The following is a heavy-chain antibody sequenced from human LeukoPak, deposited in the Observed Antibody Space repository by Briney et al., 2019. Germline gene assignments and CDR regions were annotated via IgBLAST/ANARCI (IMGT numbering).Heavy chain of an antibody. CDR2: TYYSGST. V-gene: IGHV4-59*12. Sequence: SETLSLTCTVSGGSISSYYWSWIRQPPGKGLEWIGNTYYSGSTYYNPSLKSRVTISVDTSKNQFSLKLSSVTAADTAVYYCARDSHRYCSSTSCPSRDYYMDVWGKGTTVTVS. D-gene: IGHD2-2*01. CDR1: GGSISSYY. CDR3: ARDSHRYCSSTSCPSRDYYMDV. J-gene: IGHJ6*03.